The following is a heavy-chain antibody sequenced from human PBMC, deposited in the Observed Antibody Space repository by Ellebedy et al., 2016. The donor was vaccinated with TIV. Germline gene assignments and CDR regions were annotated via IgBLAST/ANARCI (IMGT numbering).Heavy chain of an antibody. CDR3: ARRASYGDYAVQVNPWFDP. Sequence: GGSLRLSFAASGFNFRSYWMTWDRQAPGKGLEWVAKIRQEGDEIYYVESVKGRFTISRDNAKNSLFLQMNSLRVEDTAVYYCARRASYGDYAVQVNPWFDPWGQGTLVTVSS. V-gene: IGHV3-7*01. J-gene: IGHJ5*02. CDR1: GFNFRSYW. CDR2: IRQEGDEI. D-gene: IGHD4-17*01.